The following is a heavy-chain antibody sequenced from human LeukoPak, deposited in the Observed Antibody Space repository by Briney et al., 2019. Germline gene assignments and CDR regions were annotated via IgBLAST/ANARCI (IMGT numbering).Heavy chain of an antibody. J-gene: IGHJ4*02. V-gene: IGHV4-59*08. CDR1: GVSISTYH. CDR2: ISYSGST. CDR3: ARHLDEDRSGSYEY. Sequence: PSETLSLACAVSGVSISTYHRSWVRQPPGKGLEWVGYISYSGSTNYNPSHNSRVTMSVDTSKSQFSLKLSSVTAADTAVYYCARHLDEDRSGSYEYWGQGTLVTVSS. D-gene: IGHD3-10*01.